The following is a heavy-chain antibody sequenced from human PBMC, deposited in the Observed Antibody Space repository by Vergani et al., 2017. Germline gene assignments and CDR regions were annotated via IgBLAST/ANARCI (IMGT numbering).Heavy chain of an antibody. D-gene: IGHD3-22*01. Sequence: QVQLVQSGAEVKKPGASVNVPCKAPGYTSTGYHLHCTRQPPGQGLECMGRINPNSGATNYAQKFQGRVTMTRDTSISTAYMELSRLRSDDTAVYYCARDIYYYDRSGYYDTTDAFDIWGQGRMVTVSS. CDR3: ARDIYYYDRSGYYDTTDAFDI. CDR2: INPNSGAT. V-gene: IGHV1-2*06. J-gene: IGHJ3*02. CDR1: GYTSTGYH.